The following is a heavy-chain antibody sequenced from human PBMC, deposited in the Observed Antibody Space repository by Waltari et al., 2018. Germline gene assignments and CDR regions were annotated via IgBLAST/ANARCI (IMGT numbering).Heavy chain of an antibody. CDR3: ATSQNSYGYADY. Sequence: QVQLQESGPGLVKPSQTLSLTCTVSGGSISSGSYYWSWIRQPAGKGLEWIGRIYTSGSTNYNPSLNSRVTISVDTSKNQFSLKLSSVTTADTAVYYCATSQNSYGYADYWGQGTLVTVSS. J-gene: IGHJ4*02. V-gene: IGHV4-61*02. CDR2: IYTSGST. D-gene: IGHD5-18*01. CDR1: GGSISSGSYY.